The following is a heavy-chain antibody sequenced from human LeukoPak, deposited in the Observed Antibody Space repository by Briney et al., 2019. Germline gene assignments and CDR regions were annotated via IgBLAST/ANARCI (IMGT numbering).Heavy chain of an antibody. V-gene: IGHV1-46*01. CDR3: ARDLRITIFGVVIPWAFDI. CDR2: INPIGGTT. J-gene: IGHJ3*02. CDR1: GYTFTSYY. Sequence: HWASVKVSCKASGYTFTSYYMHWVRQAPGQGREWMGIINPIGGTTSYAQKFQGGVTMTRDMSTSTVYMELTSLRSEDTAVYYCARDLRITIFGVVIPWAFDIWGQGTMVTVSS. D-gene: IGHD3-3*01.